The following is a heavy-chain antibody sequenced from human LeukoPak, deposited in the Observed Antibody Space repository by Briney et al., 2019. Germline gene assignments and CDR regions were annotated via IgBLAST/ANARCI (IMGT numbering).Heavy chain of an antibody. CDR1: GFTFSSYA. J-gene: IGHJ5*02. CDR2: IDNNGGST. CDR3: ARVAGDGWIDP. Sequence: GGSLRLSCAASGFTFSSYAMHWVRQAAGKGLEYVSAIDNNGGSTYYANSVRGRFTISRDNSKNTLYLQMGSLRVEDMAVYYCARVAGDGWIDPWGQGTLVTVSS. V-gene: IGHV3-64*01. D-gene: IGHD5-24*01.